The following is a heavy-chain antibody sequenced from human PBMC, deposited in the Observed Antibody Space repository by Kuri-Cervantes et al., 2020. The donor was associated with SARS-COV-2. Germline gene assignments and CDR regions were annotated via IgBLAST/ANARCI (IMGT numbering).Heavy chain of an antibody. V-gene: IGHV3-11*01. J-gene: IGHJ3*02. CDR3: ARDSITMVRGVTSDAFDI. Sequence: GESLKISCAASGFTFSDYYMSWIRQAPGKGLEWVSYISSSGSTIYYADSVKGRFTISRDNAKNSLYLQMNSLRAEDTAVYYCARDSITMVRGVTSDAFDIWGQGTMVTVSS. D-gene: IGHD3-10*01. CDR1: GFTFSDYY. CDR2: ISSSGSTI.